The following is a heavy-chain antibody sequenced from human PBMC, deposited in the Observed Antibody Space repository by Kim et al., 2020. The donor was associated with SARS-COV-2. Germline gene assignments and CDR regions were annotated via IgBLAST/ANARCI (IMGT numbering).Heavy chain of an antibody. CDR3: ARGRGYDGTGHLGHPGY. J-gene: IGHJ4*02. Sequence: GGSLRLSCAASGFTFSSYWMHWVRQAPGKGLVWVSRINRDGSSTSYADSVKGRFTISRDIAKNTLYLQMNSLRAEDTAVYYCARGRGYDGTGHLGHPGYWGQGTLVTVSS. D-gene: IGHD3-22*01. CDR2: INRDGSST. CDR1: GFTFSSYW. V-gene: IGHV3-74*01.